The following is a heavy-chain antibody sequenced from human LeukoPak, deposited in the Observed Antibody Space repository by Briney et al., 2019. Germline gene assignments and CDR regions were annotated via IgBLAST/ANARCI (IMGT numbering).Heavy chain of an antibody. CDR2: ISSRGDST. Sequence: GGSLRLSCAASGFIFSNYARSWVRQVPGRGLEWVSTISSRGDSTYVADSVKGRFTFSRDNSKNSLYLQMNTVRAEDTAVYYCVKGPRPDITVAHTVENWGQGTLVTVSS. V-gene: IGHV3-23*01. J-gene: IGHJ4*02. CDR1: GFIFSNYA. D-gene: IGHD6-19*01. CDR3: VKGPRPDITVAHTVEN.